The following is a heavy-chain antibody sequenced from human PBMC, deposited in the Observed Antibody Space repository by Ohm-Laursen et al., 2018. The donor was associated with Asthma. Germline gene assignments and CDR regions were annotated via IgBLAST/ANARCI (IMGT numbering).Heavy chain of an antibody. CDR3: ARGYASGWNVEYFQH. D-gene: IGHD6-19*01. V-gene: IGHV1-8*01. CDR1: GYTFTSYD. Sequence: ASVKVSCKASGYTFTSYDINWVRQATGQGLEWMGWMNPNSGNTGYAQKFQGRVTMTRNTSISTAYMELSSLRSEDTAVYYCARGYASGWNVEYFQHWGQGTLVTVSS. CDR2: MNPNSGNT. J-gene: IGHJ1*01.